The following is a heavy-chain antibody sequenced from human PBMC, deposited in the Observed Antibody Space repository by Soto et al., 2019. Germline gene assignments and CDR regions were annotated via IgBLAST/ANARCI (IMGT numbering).Heavy chain of an antibody. J-gene: IGHJ4*02. Sequence: ESGGGVVQPGRSLRLSCAAAGFTFSNYGMHWVRQAPGKGLEWVAVTWYEGSNKYYADSVKGRFTISRDNSKNTLYLQMNSMRAEGTAVYYCARDLADYGDYVHYYFDYWGQRTLVTVSS. D-gene: IGHD4-17*01. CDR2: TWYEGSNK. CDR1: GFTFSNYG. V-gene: IGHV3-33*01. CDR3: ARDLADYGDYVHYYFDY.